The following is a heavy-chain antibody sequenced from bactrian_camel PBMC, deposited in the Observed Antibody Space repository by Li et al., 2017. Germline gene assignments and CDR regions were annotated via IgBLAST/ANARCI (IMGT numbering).Heavy chain of an antibody. Sequence: HVQLVESGGGSVQAGGSLRLSCEPSGSIANRYCMAWFRQTPGNEREGVASMNAYGRIVYADSVQGRFTISRNLNILYLRMNDLKPEDTAMYYCAVDRLPEYCEGGFCSRPVSDPTEYSYWGRGTQVTVS. V-gene: IGHV3S26*01. CDR1: GSIANRYC. CDR2: MNAYGRI. D-gene: IGHD3*01. CDR3: AVDRLPEYCEGGFCSRPVSDPTEYSY. J-gene: IGHJ4*01.